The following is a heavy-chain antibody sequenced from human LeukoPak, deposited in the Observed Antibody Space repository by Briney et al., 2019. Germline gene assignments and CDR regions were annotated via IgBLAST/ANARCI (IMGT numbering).Heavy chain of an antibody. CDR1: GFTFSNYW. D-gene: IGHD6-13*01. CDR3: ARSIPYGTTWYGRSDY. CDR2: IKPDGTTK. J-gene: IGHJ4*02. Sequence: GGSLRLSCAASGFTFSNYWMHWVRQVPGKGLEWVANIKPDGTTKFYVDSVKGRFTISRDNALNSLYLQMNSLRAEDTAIYYCARSIPYGTTWYGRSDYWGQGTLVTVSS. V-gene: IGHV3-7*03.